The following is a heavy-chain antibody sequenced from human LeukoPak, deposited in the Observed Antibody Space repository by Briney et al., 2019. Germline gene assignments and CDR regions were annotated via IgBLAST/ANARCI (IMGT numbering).Heavy chain of an antibody. V-gene: IGHV3-66*01. Sequence: PGGSLRLSCAASGFTVSSNYMSWVRQAPGKGLEWVSVIYGSGSTYYVDSVKGRFTISRDLSENTLHLEMNSLRAEDTAMYYCARDDYDSSAYYSLNYWGQGTLVTVSS. CDR3: ARDDYDSSAYYSLNY. CDR1: GFTVSSNY. D-gene: IGHD3-22*01. CDR2: IYGSGST. J-gene: IGHJ4*02.